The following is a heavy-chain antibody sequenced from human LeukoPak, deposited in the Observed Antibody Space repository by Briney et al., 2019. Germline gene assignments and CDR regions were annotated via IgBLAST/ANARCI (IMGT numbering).Heavy chain of an antibody. J-gene: IGHJ6*02. V-gene: IGHV3-53*01. CDR1: GFTVNSNY. Sequence: AGGSLRLSCAASGFTVNSNYMNWVRQAPGKGLEWVSVIYSGGTTNYAGSAKGRFTISRDNSKNTVYLQMNSLRAEDTAVYYCARGGYAHYYGMDVWGQGTTVTVSS. CDR3: ARGGYAHYYGMDV. D-gene: IGHD5-18*01. CDR2: IYSGGTT.